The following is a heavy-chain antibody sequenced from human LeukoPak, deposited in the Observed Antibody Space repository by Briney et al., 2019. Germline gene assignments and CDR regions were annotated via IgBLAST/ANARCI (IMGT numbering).Heavy chain of an antibody. Sequence: GESLKISCKGSGYSFTSSWIGWVRQMPGKGLEWMGIIYPGDSDTRYSPSFQGQVTISADKSISTAYLQWSSLKASDTAMYYCARQSVEMATTEGSFDYWGQGTLVTVSS. CDR1: GYSFTSSW. CDR2: IYPGDSDT. CDR3: ARQSVEMATTEGSFDY. J-gene: IGHJ4*02. D-gene: IGHD5-24*01. V-gene: IGHV5-51*01.